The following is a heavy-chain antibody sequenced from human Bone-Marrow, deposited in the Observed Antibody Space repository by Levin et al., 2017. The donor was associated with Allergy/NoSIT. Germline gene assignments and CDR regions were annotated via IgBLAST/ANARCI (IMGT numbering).Heavy chain of an antibody. CDR2: VNHDGSAK. V-gene: IGHV3-7*01. CDR3: ARAGTKGSADY. J-gene: IGHJ4*02. D-gene: IGHD1-7*01. CDR1: EFSFSNYW. Sequence: GESLKISCAASEFSFSNYWMSWVRQAPGKGLEWVANVNHDGSAKYYVDSVKGRFTISRDNVKNSVYLQMNSLGVDDTAVYYCARAGTKGSADYWGQGTLVTVSS.